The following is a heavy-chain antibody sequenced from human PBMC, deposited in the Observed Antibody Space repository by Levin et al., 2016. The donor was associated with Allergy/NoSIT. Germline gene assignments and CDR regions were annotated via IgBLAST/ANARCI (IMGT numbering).Heavy chain of an antibody. J-gene: IGHJ4*02. D-gene: IGHD3-10*01. Sequence: GESLKISCKGSGYSFPNYWIGWVRQMPGKGLEWMGIIYPGDSDTRYSPSFQGQVTISADKSISTAYLHWSSLKASDSAMYYCAAAGTSGSYDYWGQGTPVTVSS. CDR3: AAAGTSGSYDY. CDR2: IYPGDSDT. CDR1: GYSFPNYW. V-gene: IGHV5-51*01.